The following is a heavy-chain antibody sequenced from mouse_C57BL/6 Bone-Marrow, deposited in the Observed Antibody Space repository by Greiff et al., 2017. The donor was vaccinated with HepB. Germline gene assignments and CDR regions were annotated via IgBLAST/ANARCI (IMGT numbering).Heavy chain of an antibody. D-gene: IGHD3-2*02. J-gene: IGHJ2*01. Sequence: VQLQQSGAELVKPGASVKMSCKASGYTFTSYWITWVKQSPGQGLEWIGDIYPGSGSTNYNEKFKSKVTLTVDTSSSTAYMHLSSLTSEDSVVYYSESSGAQATGCFDYWGQGTTLTVSS. CDR1: GYTFTSYW. CDR3: ESSGAQATGCFDY. V-gene: IGHV1-55*01. CDR2: IYPGSGST.